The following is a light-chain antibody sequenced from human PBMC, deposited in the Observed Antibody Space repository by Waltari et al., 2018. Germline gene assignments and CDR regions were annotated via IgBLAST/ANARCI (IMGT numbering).Light chain of an antibody. CDR2: LTSDGGH. CDR3: QTWATGPWV. J-gene: IGLJ3*02. Sequence: QLVLTQPPSASASLGASVHLTCPPTRRPRTCTIAWPQQQPAKGPRYVLKLTSDGGHSKGDGIPDRFSGSSSGAERYLSISRLQSEDEADYYCQTWATGPWVFGGGTKLTVL. CDR1: RRPRTCT. V-gene: IGLV4-69*01.